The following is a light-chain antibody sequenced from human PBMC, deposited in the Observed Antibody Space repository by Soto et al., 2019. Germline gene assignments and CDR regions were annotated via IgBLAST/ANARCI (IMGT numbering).Light chain of an antibody. CDR1: RGIGSY. Sequence: IHLTQSPSSLPASVGDRVTITCRASRGIGSYLVWYQQKPGKAPKLLVYGASTLQSGVPSRFSGGGSGTDFTLAISSLQPEDFSIYYCQQLNNFPFTFGPGTKVDIK. CDR2: GAS. CDR3: QQLNNFPFT. V-gene: IGKV1-9*01. J-gene: IGKJ3*01.